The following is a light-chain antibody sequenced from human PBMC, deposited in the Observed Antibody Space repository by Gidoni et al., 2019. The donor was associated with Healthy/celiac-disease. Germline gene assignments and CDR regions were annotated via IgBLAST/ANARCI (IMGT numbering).Light chain of an antibody. CDR1: SGSIASNY. Sequence: NFMLTQPHSVSESPGKTVTISCTRSSGSIASNYVQWYQQPPGSAPTTVIYEDNKRPSGVPDRFSGSIDSSSNSASLTISGLKTEDEADYYCQSYDSSFWVFGGGTKLTVL. CDR2: EDN. V-gene: IGLV6-57*04. CDR3: QSYDSSFWV. J-gene: IGLJ3*02.